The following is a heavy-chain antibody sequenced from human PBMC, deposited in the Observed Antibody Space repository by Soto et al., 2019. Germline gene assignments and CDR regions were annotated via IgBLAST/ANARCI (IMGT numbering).Heavy chain of an antibody. CDR3: ARDSYGDAAPTFFDI. V-gene: IGHV3-33*01. D-gene: IGHD4-17*01. CDR1: GFTFSTYG. CDR2: IWYDGGNK. Sequence: PGGSLRLSCAGSGFTFSTYGRPWFRQPPGKGLEWLAVIWYDGGNKYYTDSVKGRFIISRDNSKNTLYLQMNSLRAEDTALYYCARDSYGDAAPTFFDIWGQGTMVTVSS. J-gene: IGHJ3*02.